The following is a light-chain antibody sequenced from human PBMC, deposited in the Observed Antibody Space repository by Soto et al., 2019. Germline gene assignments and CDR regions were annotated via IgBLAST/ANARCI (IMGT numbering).Light chain of an antibody. J-gene: IGKJ4*01. CDR2: DAS. CDR3: QQRSNWPLT. V-gene: IGKV3-11*01. CDR1: QSISSF. Sequence: DIVLTQSPATLSLSPGDRVTLSCRASQSISSFLAWYQQKPGQAPRLLIYDASSRATGIPARFSGSGSGTEFPLTISSLEPEDFAVYYSQQRSNWPLTFGGGTKVEIK.